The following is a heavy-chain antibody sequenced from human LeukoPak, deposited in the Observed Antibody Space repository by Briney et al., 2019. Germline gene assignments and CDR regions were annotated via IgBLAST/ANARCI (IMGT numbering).Heavy chain of an antibody. Sequence: ASVKVSCKASGYAFTSYGISWVRQAPGQGLEWMGWISAYNGNTNYAQKLQGRVTMTTDTSTSTAYMELSGLRSDDTAVYYCASAAECSGGSCYLTPLNYWGQGSLVTVSS. CDR3: ASAAECSGGSCYLTPLNY. D-gene: IGHD2-15*01. CDR2: ISAYNGNT. V-gene: IGHV1-18*01. CDR1: GYAFTSYG. J-gene: IGHJ4*02.